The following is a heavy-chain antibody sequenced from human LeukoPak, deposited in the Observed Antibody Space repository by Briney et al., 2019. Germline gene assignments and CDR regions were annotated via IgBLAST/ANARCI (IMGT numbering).Heavy chain of an antibody. CDR2: ICGYGADT. CDR1: GFTVSSNY. J-gene: IGHJ6*03. V-gene: IGHV3-23*01. Sequence: GGSLRLSCAASGFTVSSNYMNWVRQAPGKGLEWVSIICGYGADTFYAESVKGRFTISRDNSKNTLYLEVNGLRVEDTAAYYCAKSWGYMDVWGKGTTVTVSS. D-gene: IGHD3-16*01. CDR3: AKSWGYMDV.